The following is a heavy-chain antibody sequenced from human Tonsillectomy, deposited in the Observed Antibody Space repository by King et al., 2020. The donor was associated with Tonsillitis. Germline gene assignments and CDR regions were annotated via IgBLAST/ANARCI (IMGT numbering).Heavy chain of an antibody. CDR3: TTVLITFGGVIVSDDY. J-gene: IGHJ4*02. Sequence: VQLVESGGGLVKPGGSLRLSCAASGFTFSNAWMGWVRQAPGKGLEWVGRIKSKTDGGTTDYAAPVKGRFTISRDESKNMLYLQMNSLKTEDTAVYYCTTVLITFGGVIVSDDYWGQGTLVTVSS. CDR2: IKSKTDGGTT. CDR1: GFTFSNAW. D-gene: IGHD3-16*02. V-gene: IGHV3-15*01.